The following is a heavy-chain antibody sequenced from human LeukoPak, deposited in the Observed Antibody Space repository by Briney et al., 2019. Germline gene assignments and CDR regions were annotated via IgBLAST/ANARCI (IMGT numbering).Heavy chain of an antibody. Sequence: GGSLRLSCAASGFTFDDYTMHWVRQAPGKGLEWVSLISWDGGSTYYADSVKGRFTISRDNSKNSLYLQMNSLRTEDTALYYCARNYYGSGTYHMDVWGKGTTVTVSS. D-gene: IGHD3-10*01. CDR1: GFTFDDYT. V-gene: IGHV3-43*01. J-gene: IGHJ6*03. CDR3: ARNYYGSGTYHMDV. CDR2: ISWDGGST.